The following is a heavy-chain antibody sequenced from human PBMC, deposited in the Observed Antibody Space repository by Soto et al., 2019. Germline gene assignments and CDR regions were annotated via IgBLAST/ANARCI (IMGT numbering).Heavy chain of an antibody. V-gene: IGHV1-69*02. Sequence: QVQLVQSGAEVKKPGSSVKVSCKASGGTFSSYTISWVRQAPGQGLEWMGRIIPILGIANYAQKFQGSITITADKSTSTAYMELSSLRSEDTAVYYCARGGIVGAAYFQHWGQGTLVTVSS. CDR1: GGTFSSYT. CDR2: IIPILGIA. CDR3: ARGGIVGAAYFQH. D-gene: IGHD1-26*01. J-gene: IGHJ1*01.